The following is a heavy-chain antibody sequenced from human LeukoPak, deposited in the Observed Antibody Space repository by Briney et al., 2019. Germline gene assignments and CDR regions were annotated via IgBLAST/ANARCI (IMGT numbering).Heavy chain of an antibody. CDR2: IIPIFGTA. J-gene: IGHJ6*02. Sequence: AASVNVSCKASGGTFSSHAISWVRQAPGQGLEWMGGIIPIFGTANYAQKFQGRVTITADESTSTAYMELSSLRSEDTAVYYCARGRLELPYYYYYGMDVWGQGTTVTVSS. V-gene: IGHV1-69*13. CDR1: GGTFSSHA. D-gene: IGHD1-7*01. CDR3: ARGRLELPYYYYYGMDV.